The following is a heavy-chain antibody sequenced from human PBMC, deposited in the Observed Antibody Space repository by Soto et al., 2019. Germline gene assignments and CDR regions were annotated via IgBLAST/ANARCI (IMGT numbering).Heavy chain of an antibody. CDR2: ISYDGSNK. J-gene: IGHJ3*02. CDR3: AKDRAMIVVVSAFDI. Sequence: QVQLVESGGGVVQPGRSLRLSCAASGFTFSSYGMHWVRQAPGKGLEWVAVISYDGSNKYYADSVKGRFTISRDNSKNTLYLQMNRLRAEDTAVYYCAKDRAMIVVVSAFDIWGQGTMVTVSS. V-gene: IGHV3-30*18. D-gene: IGHD3-22*01. CDR1: GFTFSSYG.